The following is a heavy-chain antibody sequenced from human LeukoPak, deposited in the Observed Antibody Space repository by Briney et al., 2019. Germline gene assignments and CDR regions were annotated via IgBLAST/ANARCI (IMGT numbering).Heavy chain of an antibody. V-gene: IGHV3-23*01. CDR3: AKVGKAYYDSSGYYY. D-gene: IGHD3-22*01. CDR1: GFTFDDYA. Sequence: GRSLRLSCAASGFTFDDYAMHWVRQAPGKGLEWVSAISGSGGSTYYADSVKGRFTISRDNSKNTLYLQMNSLRAEDTAVYYCAKVGKAYYDSSGYYYWGQGTLVTVSS. CDR2: ISGSGGST. J-gene: IGHJ4*02.